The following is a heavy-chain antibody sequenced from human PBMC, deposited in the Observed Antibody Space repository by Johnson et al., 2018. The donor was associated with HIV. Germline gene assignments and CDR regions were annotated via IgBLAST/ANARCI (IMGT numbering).Heavy chain of an antibody. CDR3: AREGEVGAFDI. V-gene: IGHV3-30*03. J-gene: IGHJ3*02. CDR1: GFTFTSYG. Sequence: QVQLVESGGGVVQPGRSLRLSCAASGFTFTSYGMHWVRQAPGKGLEWVAVISYNGSEKYYADSVQGRFTISRDNSKNTLYLQMNSLRAEDTAVYYCAREGEVGAFDIWGQGTMVTVSS. D-gene: IGHD1-26*01. CDR2: ISYNGSEK.